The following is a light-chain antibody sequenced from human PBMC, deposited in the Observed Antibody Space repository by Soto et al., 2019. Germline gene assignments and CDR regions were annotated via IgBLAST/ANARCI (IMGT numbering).Light chain of an antibody. CDR1: SSDVGSYNS. V-gene: IGLV2-23*02. Sequence: QSALTQPASVSGSPGQSIIISCTGTSSDVGSYNSVSWYQQHPGKAPKLMIYEVSKRPSGVSNRFSGSKSGNTASLTISGLQPEDEADYYCCSYAGNSGVFGGGTKVTVL. CDR3: CSYAGNSGV. J-gene: IGLJ3*02. CDR2: EVS.